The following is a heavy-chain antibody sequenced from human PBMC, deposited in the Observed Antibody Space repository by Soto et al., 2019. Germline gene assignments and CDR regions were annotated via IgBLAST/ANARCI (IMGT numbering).Heavy chain of an antibody. D-gene: IGHD4-17*01. V-gene: IGHV3-33*01. J-gene: IGHJ4*02. CDR3: AREAVDYGHPVDYFDC. CDR1: GFTFSSYG. CDR2: IWYDGSNK. Sequence: QVQLVESGGGVVQPGRSLRLSCAASGFTFSSYGMHWVRQAPGKGLEWVAVIWYDGSNKYYADSVKGRFTISRDNSKNTLYLQMNSLRAEDTAVYYCAREAVDYGHPVDYFDCWGQGTLGTLSS.